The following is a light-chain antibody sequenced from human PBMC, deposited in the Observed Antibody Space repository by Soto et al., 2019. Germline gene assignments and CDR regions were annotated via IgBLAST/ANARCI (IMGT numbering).Light chain of an antibody. Sequence: DIVMLQSPGSLAVSLGERATINCKSSRSVLYSFDNKNYLAWYQQKPGQPPKLLIYWASTRESGVPDRFSGSGSGTDFTLTISSLQAEDVALYYCQHYYSTPSFGGGTKVEIK. J-gene: IGKJ4*01. CDR1: RSVLYSFDNKNY. CDR2: WAS. V-gene: IGKV4-1*01. CDR3: QHYYSTPS.